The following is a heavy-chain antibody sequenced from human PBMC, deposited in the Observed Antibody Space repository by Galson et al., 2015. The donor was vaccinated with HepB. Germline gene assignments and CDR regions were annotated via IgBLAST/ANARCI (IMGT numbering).Heavy chain of an antibody. J-gene: IGHJ4*02. CDR2: IGSKANNYAT. Sequence: LRLSCAASGFTFSGSAMHWIRQASGKGLEWTGPIGSKANNYATAYAASVKGRFTISRDDSKNTAYLQMNSLKTEDTAVYYCTRLGDLSGYSSRWGQGTLVTVSS. D-gene: IGHD6-13*01. V-gene: IGHV3-73*01. CDR3: TRLGDLSGYSSR. CDR1: GFTFSGSA.